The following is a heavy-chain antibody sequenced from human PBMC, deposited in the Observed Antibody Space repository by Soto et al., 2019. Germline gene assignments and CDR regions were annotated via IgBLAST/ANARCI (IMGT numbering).Heavy chain of an antibody. Sequence: PGGSLRLSCAASGFSFRNYWMTWFRQAPGKGLEWVASIKEDGSQKYFVDSVKGRFTISRDNAKNSLYLQMNTLRAEDTALYYCASGTYYYYFDYWGQGTLVTVS. CDR1: GFSFRNYW. CDR3: ASGTYYYYFDY. CDR2: IKEDGSQK. J-gene: IGHJ4*02. D-gene: IGHD1-26*01. V-gene: IGHV3-7*02.